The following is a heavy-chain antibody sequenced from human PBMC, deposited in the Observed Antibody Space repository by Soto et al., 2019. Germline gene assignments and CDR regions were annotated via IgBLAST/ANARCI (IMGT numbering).Heavy chain of an antibody. CDR2: IYHSGST. V-gene: IGHV4-4*02. D-gene: IGHD6-19*01. J-gene: IGHJ1*01. Sequence: QVQLQESGPGLVNPSGPLSLTCAVSGGSISSSNWWSWVRQPPGKGLEWIGEIYHSGSTNYNPSLKSRVNISVDKSMNQFSLKLSSVTAAYTAVYYCARYRVAVAGSGYFQHWGQGTLVTVSS. CDR1: GGSISSSNW. CDR3: ARYRVAVAGSGYFQH.